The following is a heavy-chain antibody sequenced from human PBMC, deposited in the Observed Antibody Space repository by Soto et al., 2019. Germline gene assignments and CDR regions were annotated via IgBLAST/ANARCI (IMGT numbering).Heavy chain of an antibody. Sequence: SETLSLTCTVYGGSFIGYYWSWILQPPWKGLEWIGEINHSGSTNYNPSLKSRVTISVDTSKNQFSLELSSVTAADTAVYYCARRDSTAYCSSTSCSIVWGHGTLVTVSS. CDR3: ARRDSTAYCSSTSCSIV. V-gene: IGHV4-34*01. CDR1: GGSFIGYY. J-gene: IGHJ4*01. CDR2: INHSGST. D-gene: IGHD2-2*01.